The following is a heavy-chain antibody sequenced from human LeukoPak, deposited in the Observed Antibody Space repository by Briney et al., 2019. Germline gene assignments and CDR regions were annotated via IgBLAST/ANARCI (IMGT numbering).Heavy chain of an antibody. Sequence: RASVKVSCKASGYTFTSYDINWVRQATGQGLEWMGWMNPNSGNTGYAQKFQGRVTMTRNTSISTAYMELSSLRSEGTAVYYCARDYGDYYWFDPWGQGTLVTVSS. CDR1: GYTFTSYD. D-gene: IGHD4-17*01. CDR3: ARDYGDYYWFDP. CDR2: MNPNSGNT. V-gene: IGHV1-8*01. J-gene: IGHJ5*02.